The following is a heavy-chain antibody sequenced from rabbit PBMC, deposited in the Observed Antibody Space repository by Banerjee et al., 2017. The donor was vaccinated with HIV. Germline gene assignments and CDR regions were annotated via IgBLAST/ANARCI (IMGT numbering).Heavy chain of an antibody. CDR3: ARLDYTYDFLGFADN. V-gene: IGHV1S40*01. J-gene: IGHJ2*01. CDR2: IYAGSSGST. D-gene: IGHD6-1*01. CDR1: GFSFSSSGY. Sequence: QSLEESGGDLVKPGTSLTLTCTASGFSFSSSGYMCWVRQAPGKGLEWIACIYAGSSGSTYYASWAKGRFTISKTSSTAVTLQMTSLTAADTATYFCARLDYTYDFLGFADNRGPGTLVTVS.